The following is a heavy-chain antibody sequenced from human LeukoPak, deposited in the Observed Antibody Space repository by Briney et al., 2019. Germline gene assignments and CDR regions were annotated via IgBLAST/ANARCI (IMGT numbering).Heavy chain of an antibody. J-gene: IGHJ4*02. CDR3: ASSGYSYGPAAYYFDY. CDR2: ISRSSNI. V-gene: IGHV3-48*03. D-gene: IGHD5-18*01. CDR1: GFIFSSYE. Sequence: GGSLRLSCAASGFIFSSYEMSWVRQAPGKGLEWVSYISRSSNIYYADSVKGRFTISRDNAKNSLYLQMNSLRAEDTAVYYCASSGYSYGPAAYYFDYWGQGALVTVSS.